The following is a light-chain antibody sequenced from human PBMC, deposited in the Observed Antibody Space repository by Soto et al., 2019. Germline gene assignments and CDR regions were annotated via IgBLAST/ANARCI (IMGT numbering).Light chain of an antibody. CDR1: SSNIGAGYD. J-gene: IGLJ7*01. Sequence: QSVLTQPPSVSGAPGQRVTISCTGSSSNIGAGYDVHWYQQLPGTAPKLLIYGNSNLPSGVPDRFSGSKSGTSASLAITGLQAEDEAHYYCQSYDSSLSGAVFGGGTQLTVL. CDR3: QSYDSSLSGAV. V-gene: IGLV1-40*01. CDR2: GNS.